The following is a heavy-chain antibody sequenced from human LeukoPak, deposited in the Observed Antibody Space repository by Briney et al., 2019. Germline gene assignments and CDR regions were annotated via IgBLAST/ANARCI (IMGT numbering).Heavy chain of an antibody. Sequence: SGPALVKPTQTLTLTCTFSGFSLNTRPMCAAWIRQPPGKALEWVARIDWDGDKFYSASLKTRLFISEDTSKNQVVLTMTNMDPADTGTYYCARMTPDSPSFDYWGLGTLVTVSS. CDR2: IDWDGDK. V-gene: IGHV2-70*17. J-gene: IGHJ4*02. CDR3: ARMTPDSPSFDY. CDR1: GFSLNTRPMC.